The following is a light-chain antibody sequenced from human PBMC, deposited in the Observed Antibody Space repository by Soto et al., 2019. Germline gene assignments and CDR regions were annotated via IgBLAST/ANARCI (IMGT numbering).Light chain of an antibody. Sequence: EIVLTQSPGTLSLSPGERATLSCRASQSVAKNYLAWYQQEPGQAPRLLIYDASKMATGIPDRFSGSGSGTDFTLTISRLEPEDFAVYYCHQYASSPQTFGQGTKVEIK. V-gene: IGKV3-20*01. J-gene: IGKJ1*01. CDR1: QSVAKNY. CDR2: DAS. CDR3: HQYASSPQT.